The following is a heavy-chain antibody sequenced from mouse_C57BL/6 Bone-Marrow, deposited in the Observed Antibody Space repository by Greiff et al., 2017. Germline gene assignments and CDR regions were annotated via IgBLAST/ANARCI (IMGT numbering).Heavy chain of an antibody. V-gene: IGHV1-81*01. CDR2: IYPRSGNT. Sequence: VQLVESGAELARPGASVKLSCKASGYTFTSYGISWVKQRTGQGLEWIGEIYPRSGNTYYNEKFKGKATLTADKSSSTAYMELRSLTSEDSAVDFCARDYGSSYWYFDVWGTGTTVTVSS. J-gene: IGHJ1*03. CDR3: ARDYGSSYWYFDV. CDR1: GYTFTSYG. D-gene: IGHD1-1*01.